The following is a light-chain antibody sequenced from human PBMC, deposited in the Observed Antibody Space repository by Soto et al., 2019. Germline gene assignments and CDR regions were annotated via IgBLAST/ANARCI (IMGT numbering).Light chain of an antibody. V-gene: IGLV2-14*01. CDR1: SSDVGGYNY. CDR2: EVN. Sequence: QSVLTQPASVSGSPGQSITISCTGTSSDVGGYNYVSWYHHHPGKAPKLMIYEVNNRPSGVSNRFAGSKSGNTASLTISGLQAEDEADYYCSSYSTRSTAVIGTGTKLTVL. CDR3: SSYSTRSTAV. J-gene: IGLJ1*01.